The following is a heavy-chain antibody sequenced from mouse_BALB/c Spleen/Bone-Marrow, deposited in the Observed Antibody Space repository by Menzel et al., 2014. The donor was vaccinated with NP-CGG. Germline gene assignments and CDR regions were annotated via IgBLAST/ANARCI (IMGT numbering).Heavy chain of an antibody. J-gene: IGHJ3*01. CDR2: IDPYDSET. D-gene: IGHD2-4*01. CDR3: ARGRDYDVFSY. CDR1: GNTFTSYW. V-gene: IGHV1-52*01. Sequence: VQLQQSGAALVRPGASVKLSCKASGNTFTSYWMNWVKQRPEQGLEWIGRIDPYDSETHYNQKFKDKAILTVDKSSSTAYMQLSSLTSEDSAVYYCARGRDYDVFSYWGQGTLVTVSA.